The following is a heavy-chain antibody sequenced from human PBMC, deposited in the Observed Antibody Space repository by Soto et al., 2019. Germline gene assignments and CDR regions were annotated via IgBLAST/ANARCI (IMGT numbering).Heavy chain of an antibody. J-gene: IGHJ4*02. CDR3: ARVSSSWYKDYFDY. CDR1: GGTFSSHA. CDR2: IIPIFGTA. Sequence: QVQLVQSGAEVKKPGSSVKVSCKASGGTFSSHAISWVRQAPGQGLEWMGGIIPIFGTANYAQKFQGRVTITADESTSTAYMELSSLRSEDTAVYYCARVSSSWYKDYFDYWGQGTLVTVSS. V-gene: IGHV1-69*12. D-gene: IGHD6-13*01.